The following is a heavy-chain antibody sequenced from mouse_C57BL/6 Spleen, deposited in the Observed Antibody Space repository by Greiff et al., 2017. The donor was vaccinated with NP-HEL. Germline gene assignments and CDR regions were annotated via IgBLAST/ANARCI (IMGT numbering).Heavy chain of an antibody. J-gene: IGHJ2*01. CDR1: GFTFSDYG. Sequence: EVQRVESGGGLVKPGGSLKLSCAASGFTFSDYGMHWVRQAPEKGLEWVAYISSGSSTIYYADTVKGRFTSSRDNAKNTLFLQMTSLRSEDTAMYYCATLATRYFDYWGQGTTLTVSS. V-gene: IGHV5-17*01. CDR3: ATLATRYFDY. D-gene: IGHD1-1*01. CDR2: ISSGSSTI.